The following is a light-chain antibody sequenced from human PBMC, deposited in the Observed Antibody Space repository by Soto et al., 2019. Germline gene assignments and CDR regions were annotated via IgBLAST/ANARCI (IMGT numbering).Light chain of an antibody. Sequence: EIVLTQSPGTLSLSPGERATLSCRASQSVSSSYLAWYRQKPGQAPRLLIYGASGRATGIPDRFSGSGSGTDFTLTISRLEPEDFAGYYCQQYGSSPLFTFGPGTKVDIK. V-gene: IGKV3-20*01. CDR3: QQYGSSPLFT. CDR1: QSVSSSY. J-gene: IGKJ3*01. CDR2: GAS.